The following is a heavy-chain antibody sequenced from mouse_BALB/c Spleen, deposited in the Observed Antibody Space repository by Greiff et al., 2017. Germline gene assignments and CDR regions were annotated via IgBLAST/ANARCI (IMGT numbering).Heavy chain of an antibody. CDR3: APQCGGAMDY. J-gene: IGHJ4*01. D-gene: IGHD6-1*01. CDR1: GYAFSSYW. Sequence: QVQLQQSGAELVRPGSSVKISCKASGYAFSSYWMNWVKQRPGQGLEWIGQIYPGDGDTNYNGKFKGKATLTADKSSSTAYMQLSSLTSEDSAVYFCAPQCGGAMDYWGQGTSVTVSS. CDR2: IYPGDGDT. V-gene: IGHV1-80*01.